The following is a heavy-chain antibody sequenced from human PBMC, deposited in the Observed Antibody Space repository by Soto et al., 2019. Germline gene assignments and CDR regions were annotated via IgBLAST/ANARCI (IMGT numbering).Heavy chain of an antibody. V-gene: IGHV5-51*01. J-gene: IGHJ6*02. D-gene: IGHD3-10*01. CDR1: GYSFTSYW. Sequence: PGESLKISCKGSGYSFTSYWIGWVRQMPGKGLEWMGIIYPGDSDTRYSPSFQGQVTISADKSISTAYLQWSSLKASDTAMYYCARSLIFRGVIRHYYYYGMDVWGQAPTVTVSS. CDR3: ARSLIFRGVIRHYYYYGMDV. CDR2: IYPGDSDT.